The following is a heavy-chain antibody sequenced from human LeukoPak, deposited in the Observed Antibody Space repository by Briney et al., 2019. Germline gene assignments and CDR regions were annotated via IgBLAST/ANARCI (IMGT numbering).Heavy chain of an antibody. D-gene: IGHD2-15*01. J-gene: IGHJ4*02. V-gene: IGHV3-23*01. Sequence: GGSLRLSCAASAFTLSSYCPSWVRQAPGKGLEWVSTFSGSGGSTHYADSVKGRFTISRDNSKNTLYLQMNSLRAEDTAVYYCAKSGLNRFDYWGQGTLVTVSS. CDR3: AKSGLNRFDY. CDR2: FSGSGGST. CDR1: AFTLSSYC.